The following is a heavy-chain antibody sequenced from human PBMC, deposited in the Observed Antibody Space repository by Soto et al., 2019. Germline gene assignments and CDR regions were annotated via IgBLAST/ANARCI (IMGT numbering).Heavy chain of an antibody. Sequence: QVQLQESGPGLVKPSQTLSLTCTVSGGSISSGDYYWSWIRQPPGKGLEWIGYIYYSGSTYYNPSVKSRVTISVDTSKNQFSPKLSSVTAAVTAVYYCAREIRITICGVVITGWFDPWGQGTLVTVSS. D-gene: IGHD3-3*01. V-gene: IGHV4-30-4*01. CDR1: GGSISSGDYY. J-gene: IGHJ5*02. CDR2: IYYSGST. CDR3: AREIRITICGVVITGWFDP.